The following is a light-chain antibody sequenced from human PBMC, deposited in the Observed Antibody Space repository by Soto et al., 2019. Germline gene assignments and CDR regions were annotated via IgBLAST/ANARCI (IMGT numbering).Light chain of an antibody. CDR1: SSNIGENT. CDR2: TDD. J-gene: IGLJ3*02. Sequence: QSVLTQPPSASATPGQRVTISCSGSSSNIGENTVNWYQQLPGTAPKVLIHTDDQRPSGVPDRFSGSKSRTSASLAISGLQSEDEADYYCAAWDDSLDGWVFXGGTKLTVL. CDR3: AAWDDSLDGWV. V-gene: IGLV1-44*01.